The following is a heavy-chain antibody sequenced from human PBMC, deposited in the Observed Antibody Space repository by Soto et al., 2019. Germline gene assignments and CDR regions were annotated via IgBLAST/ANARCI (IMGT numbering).Heavy chain of an antibody. CDR3: ARSMAHYGDYFKS. J-gene: IGHJ4*02. CDR2: IYYSGST. D-gene: IGHD4-17*01. CDR1: GGSISSYY. V-gene: IGHV4-59*01. Sequence: PSETLSLTCTVSGGSISSYYWSWIRQPPGKGLEWIGYIYYSGSTNYNPSLKSRVTISVDTSKNQFSLKLSSVTAADTAVYYCARSMAHYGDYFKSWGQGTLVTVSS.